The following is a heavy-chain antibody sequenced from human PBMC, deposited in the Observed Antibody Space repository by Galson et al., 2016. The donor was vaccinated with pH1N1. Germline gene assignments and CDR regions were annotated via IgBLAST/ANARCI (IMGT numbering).Heavy chain of an antibody. CDR2: ISGSGRDT. D-gene: IGHD5-12*01. CDR3: AKVPSRGFNAYGVDY. J-gene: IGHJ4*02. CDR1: GFAFNKYA. V-gene: IGHV3-23*01. Sequence: SLRLSCAASGFAFNKYAMTWVRQAPGKGLEWVSAISGSGRDTYYADSVKGRFTISRDNSKDTVYLQMNSLTVEDTAIYYCAKVPSRGFNAYGVDYWSQGTLVTVSS.